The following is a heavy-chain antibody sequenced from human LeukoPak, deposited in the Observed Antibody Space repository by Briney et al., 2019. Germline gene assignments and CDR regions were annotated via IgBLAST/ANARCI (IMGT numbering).Heavy chain of an antibody. D-gene: IGHD2-2*01. CDR2: IYYSGST. Sequence: SETLSLTCTVSGGSISSYYWSWIRQPPGKGLEWIGYIYYSGSTNYNPSLKSRVTISVDTSKNQFSLKLSSVTAADTAVYYCARDCSSTSCYNDAFDIWGQGTMVTVSS. CDR1: GGSISSYY. V-gene: IGHV4-59*12. CDR3: ARDCSSTSCYNDAFDI. J-gene: IGHJ3*02.